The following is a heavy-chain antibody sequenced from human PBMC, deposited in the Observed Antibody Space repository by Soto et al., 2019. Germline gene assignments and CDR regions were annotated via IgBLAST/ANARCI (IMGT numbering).Heavy chain of an antibody. CDR1: GFTLSDYA. Sequence: GGSLRLSCTASGFTLSDYAMSWVRQPPGKGLEWVSVISAGGSTYYADSVKGRFTVSRANSKNTLYLQMNSLRAEDTAVYYCANVPIWCSSTSCYTEGFDYWGQGTLVTVSS. D-gene: IGHD2-2*02. J-gene: IGHJ4*02. CDR3: ANVPIWCSSTSCYTEGFDY. CDR2: ISAGGST. V-gene: IGHV3-23*01.